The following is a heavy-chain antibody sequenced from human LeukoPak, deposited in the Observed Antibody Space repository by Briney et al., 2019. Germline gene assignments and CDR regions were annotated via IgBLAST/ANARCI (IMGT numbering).Heavy chain of an antibody. Sequence: ASVKVSCKASGYTFTSYYMHWVRQAPGQGLEWMGIINPSGGSTSYAQKFQGRVTMTRDTSTSTVYMELSSLRSDDTAVYYCARDERLDCGGDCYSAYWGQGTLVTVSS. J-gene: IGHJ4*02. CDR1: GYTFTSYY. D-gene: IGHD2-21*01. CDR3: ARDERLDCGGDCYSAY. CDR2: INPSGGST. V-gene: IGHV1-46*01.